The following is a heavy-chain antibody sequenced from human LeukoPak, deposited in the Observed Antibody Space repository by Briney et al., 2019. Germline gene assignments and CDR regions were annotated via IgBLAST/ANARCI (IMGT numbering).Heavy chain of an antibody. Sequence: GASVKVSCKASGYIFTGYYMHWVRQAPGQGLEWMGWINPYSGGTNSAQKFQGRVTMTRDTSISTAYMELSRLTSDDTAVYYCARRPYSGSYHFDYWGQGTLVTVSS. CDR3: ARRPYSGSYHFDY. CDR2: INPYSGGT. D-gene: IGHD1-26*01. CDR1: GYIFTGYY. J-gene: IGHJ4*02. V-gene: IGHV1-2*02.